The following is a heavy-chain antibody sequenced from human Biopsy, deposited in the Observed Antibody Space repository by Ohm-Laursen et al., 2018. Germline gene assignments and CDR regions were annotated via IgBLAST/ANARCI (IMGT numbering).Heavy chain of an antibody. D-gene: IGHD3-22*01. CDR2: INHSGRT. CDR3: VRGVDYYDPYHYYALDV. CDR1: GESFNGYY. V-gene: IGHV4-34*01. J-gene: IGHJ6*02. Sequence: TLSLTCAVYGESFNGYYWSWIRQTPGKGLEWTGEINHSGRTNYNPSLKSRVTISVDTSKSQFSLKVRSVTAADTAVYYCVRGVDYYDPYHYYALDVWGQGTTVTVSS.